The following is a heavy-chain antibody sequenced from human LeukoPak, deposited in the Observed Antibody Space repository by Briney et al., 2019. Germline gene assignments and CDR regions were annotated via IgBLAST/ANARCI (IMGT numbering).Heavy chain of an antibody. CDR3: AKDMRFDWTPYYFDY. CDR1: GFTFSSYG. Sequence: GGSLRLSCAASGFTFSSYGMHWVRQAPGKGLEWVSAISGSGGSTYYADSVKGRFTISRDNSKNTLYLQMDGLRAEDTAVYYCAKDMRFDWTPYYFDYWGQGTLVTVSS. J-gene: IGHJ4*02. CDR2: ISGSGGST. D-gene: IGHD3-9*01. V-gene: IGHV3-23*01.